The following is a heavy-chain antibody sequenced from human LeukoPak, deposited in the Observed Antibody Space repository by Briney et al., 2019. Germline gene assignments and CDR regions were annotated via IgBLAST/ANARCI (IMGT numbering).Heavy chain of an antibody. CDR3: ARDFSSSWYEDYFDY. Sequence: GASVKVSCKSSGYTSTGYYMHWVRQAPGQGLEWMGWINPNSGGTNYAQKFQGRVTMTRDTSISTAYMELSRLRSDDTAVYYCARDFSSSWYEDYFDYWGQGTLVTVSS. D-gene: IGHD6-13*01. CDR1: GYTSTGYY. J-gene: IGHJ4*02. V-gene: IGHV1-2*02. CDR2: INPNSGGT.